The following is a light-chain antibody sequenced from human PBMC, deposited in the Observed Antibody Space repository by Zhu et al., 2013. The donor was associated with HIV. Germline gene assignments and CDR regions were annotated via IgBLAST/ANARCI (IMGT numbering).Light chain of an antibody. CDR2: DVS. CDR3: QQCESPPLT. CDR1: QAIGKY. Sequence: DIQMTQSPSTLSASVEDRVTITCQASQAIGKYLNWYQQKAGKAPKVLIHDVSNLEGGVPSRFRGSGSGTEFTLIISSLEAQDFATYYCQQCESPPLTFGGGTKVDIK. J-gene: IGKJ4*01. V-gene: IGKV1-33*01.